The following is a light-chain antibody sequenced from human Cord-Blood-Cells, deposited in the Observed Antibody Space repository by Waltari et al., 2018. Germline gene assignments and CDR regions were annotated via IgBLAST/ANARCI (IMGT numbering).Light chain of an antibody. J-gene: IGLJ1*01. CDR1: SSDVGSYNT. Sequence: QSALTQPASVSGSPGQSITISCTGTSSDVGSYNTFSWYQQHPGKAPQLMIYEGSKRPSGVSNRFSGSKSGNTASLTISGLQAEDEADYYCCSYAGSSTYVFGTGTKVTVL. V-gene: IGLV2-23*01. CDR2: EGS. CDR3: CSYAGSSTYV.